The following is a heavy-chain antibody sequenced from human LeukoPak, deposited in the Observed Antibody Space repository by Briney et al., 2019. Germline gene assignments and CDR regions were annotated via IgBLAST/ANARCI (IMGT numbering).Heavy chain of an antibody. CDR3: ARESNTAMAVYYYYYYMDV. V-gene: IGHV3-21*01. J-gene: IGHJ6*03. D-gene: IGHD5-18*01. CDR1: GFTFSSYS. CDR2: ISSSSSYR. Sequence: GGSLRLSCAASGFTFSSYSMNWARQAPGKGLEWVSSISSSSSYRYYADSVKGRFTISRDNAKNSLYLQMNSLRAEDTAVYYCARESNTAMAVYYYYYYMDVWGKGTTVTVSS.